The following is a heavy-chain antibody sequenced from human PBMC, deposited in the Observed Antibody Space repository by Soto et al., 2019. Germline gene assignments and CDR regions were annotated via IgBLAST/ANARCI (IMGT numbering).Heavy chain of an antibody. CDR3: ARGIEGWYQGRYYYGMDV. CDR1: GGSVSSGSYY. D-gene: IGHD6-19*01. Sequence: QVQLQESGPGLVKPSETLSLTCTVSGGSVSSGSYYWSWIRQPPGKGLEWIGYSYYSGSTNYNPSLQSRVTISVDTSKNQFSLKLSSVTAAATAVYYCARGIEGWYQGRYYYGMDVWGQGTKVTVSS. CDR2: SYYSGST. V-gene: IGHV4-61*01. J-gene: IGHJ6*02.